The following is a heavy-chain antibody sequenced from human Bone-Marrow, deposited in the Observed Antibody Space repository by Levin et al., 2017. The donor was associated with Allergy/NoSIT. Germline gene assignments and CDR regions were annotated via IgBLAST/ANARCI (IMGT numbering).Heavy chain of an antibody. CDR1: GFSFDDYA. V-gene: IGHV3-9*01. Sequence: GGSLRLSCSASGFSFDDYAMFWVRQAPGKGLEWVSSINWNSRRIEYADSLEGRFTVSRDNAQNSLFLQMNSLRPEDTAVYYCAKDLRGGAYQFESWGHGTLVIVYS. J-gene: IGHJ5*01. CDR3: AKDLRGGAYQFES. CDR2: INWNSRRI. D-gene: IGHD2-2*01.